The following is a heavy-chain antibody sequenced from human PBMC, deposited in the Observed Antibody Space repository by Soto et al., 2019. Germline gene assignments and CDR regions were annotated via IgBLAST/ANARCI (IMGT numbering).Heavy chain of an antibody. Sequence: ASVKVSCKASGPTFSIYAISWVRQATGQRLEWMGGIIPIFGTANYAQKFQGRVTITADKSTITAYMELSSLRSEDTAVYYCARAARPGYCSGGSCYSWFSVPFDPWGQGTLVTVSS. D-gene: IGHD2-15*01. J-gene: IGHJ5*02. V-gene: IGHV1-69*06. CDR2: IIPIFGTA. CDR3: ARAARPGYCSGGSCYSWFSVPFDP. CDR1: GPTFSIYA.